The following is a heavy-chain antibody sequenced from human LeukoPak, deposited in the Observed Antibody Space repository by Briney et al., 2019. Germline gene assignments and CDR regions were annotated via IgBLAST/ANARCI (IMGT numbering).Heavy chain of an antibody. J-gene: IGHJ4*02. CDR1: GFTFDDYA. Sequence: PGGSLRLSCAASGFTFDDYAMHWVRQAPGKGLEWVSGISWNSGSIGYADSVKGRFTISRDTSKNTLFLQMNSLRAEDTAVYYCAKFPIGYCSSTTCSGYFDCWGQGTLVTVSS. CDR2: ISWNSGSI. CDR3: AKFPIGYCSSTTCSGYFDC. D-gene: IGHD2-2*01. V-gene: IGHV3-9*01.